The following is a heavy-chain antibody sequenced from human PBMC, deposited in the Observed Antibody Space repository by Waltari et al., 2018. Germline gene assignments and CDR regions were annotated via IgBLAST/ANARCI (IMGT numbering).Heavy chain of an antibody. J-gene: IGHJ4*02. CDR2: ISGSVGIT. Sequence: EVQLLESGGGLVQPGGSLRLSCAASGFTFSSYAMSWVRQAPGEGLEWVSAISGSVGITYYADSVKGRFTISRDNSKNTLYLQMNSLRAEDTAVYYCAKDPDDFYFDYWGQGTLVTVSS. V-gene: IGHV3-23*01. D-gene: IGHD2-21*02. CDR1: GFTFSSYA. CDR3: AKDPDDFYFDY.